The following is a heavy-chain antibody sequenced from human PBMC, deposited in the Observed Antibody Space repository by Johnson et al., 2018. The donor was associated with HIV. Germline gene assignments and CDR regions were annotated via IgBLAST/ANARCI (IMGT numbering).Heavy chain of an antibody. D-gene: IGHD3-16*01. CDR1: GFTFSDYY. CDR3: ARDNLSMGAFDI. CDR2: ISGSGYII. Sequence: QVQLVESGGGLVRPGGSLRLSCAASGFTFSDYYMSWIRQSPGKGLEWVSYISGSGYIIYSADFVKGRFSISRDNAKNSLYLQVNSLRDEDTAVYYCARDNLSMGAFDIWGPGTMVTVSS. J-gene: IGHJ3*02. V-gene: IGHV3-11*04.